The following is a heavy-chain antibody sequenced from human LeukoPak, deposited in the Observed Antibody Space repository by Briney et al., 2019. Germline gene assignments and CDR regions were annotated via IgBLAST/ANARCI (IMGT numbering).Heavy chain of an antibody. J-gene: IGHJ4*02. V-gene: IGHV3-23*01. Sequence: GGSLRLSCAVSGITLSNYGMSWVRQAPGKGLEWVAGISDSGGSTKYADSVKGRVTISRDNPKNTLFLQMNSLRAEDTAVYFCAKKGVVIRVFLVGFHKEAYYFESWGQGALVTVSS. CDR1: GITLSNYG. CDR2: ISDSGGST. D-gene: IGHD3/OR15-3a*01. CDR3: AKKGVVIRVFLVGFHKEAYYFES.